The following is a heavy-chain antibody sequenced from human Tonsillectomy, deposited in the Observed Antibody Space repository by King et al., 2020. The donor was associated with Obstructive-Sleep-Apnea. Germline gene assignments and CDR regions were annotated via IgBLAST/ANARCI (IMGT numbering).Heavy chain of an antibody. CDR3: VKDQNSGWDVDFLDC. Sequence: VQLVESGGGSAQPGRSLRLSCAASGFTFEDYAMHWVRQAPGKGLEWVSGISWNSGSIGYADCVKGRFTISRDNAKNSLYLQMNSLRAEDTALYYCVKDQNSGWDVDFLDCGGQGTLVSVS. D-gene: IGHD6-19*01. J-gene: IGHJ4*02. CDR1: GFTFEDYA. CDR2: ISWNSGSI. V-gene: IGHV3-9*01.